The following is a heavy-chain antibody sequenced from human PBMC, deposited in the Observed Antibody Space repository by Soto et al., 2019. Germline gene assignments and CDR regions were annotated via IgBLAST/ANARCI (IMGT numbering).Heavy chain of an antibody. Sequence: ASVKVSCKASGYTFTSYGISWVRQAPGQGLEWMGWISAYNGNTNYAQKLQGRVTMTTDTSTSTAYMELRSLRSDDTAVYYCARDLGEWSNGDAFDIWGRGTMVTVSS. CDR3: ARDLGEWSNGDAFDI. V-gene: IGHV1-18*04. J-gene: IGHJ3*02. CDR2: ISAYNGNT. D-gene: IGHD3-10*01. CDR1: GYTFTSYG.